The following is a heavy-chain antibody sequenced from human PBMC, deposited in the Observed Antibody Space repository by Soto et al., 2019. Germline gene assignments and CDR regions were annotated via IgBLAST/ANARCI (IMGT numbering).Heavy chain of an antibody. J-gene: IGHJ4*02. CDR2: IKSKTDGGTT. Sequence: GWSLRLSCAASGFTFSNAWMSWVRQAPGKGLEWVGRIKSKTDGGTTDYAAPVKGRFTISRDDSKNTLYLQMNSLKTEDTAVYYCTTTIKIFGVVIDFDYWGQGTLVTGSS. D-gene: IGHD3-3*01. CDR1: GFTFSNAW. CDR3: TTTIKIFGVVIDFDY. V-gene: IGHV3-15*01.